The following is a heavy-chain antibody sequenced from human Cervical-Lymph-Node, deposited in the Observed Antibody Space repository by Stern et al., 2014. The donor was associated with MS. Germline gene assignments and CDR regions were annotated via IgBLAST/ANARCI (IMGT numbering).Heavy chain of an antibody. J-gene: IGHJ3*02. CDR2: IGVGSGNT. V-gene: IGHV1-58*01. D-gene: IGHD3-22*01. CDR1: GFTFTSSA. CDR3: AALEDYYDSSGDAFDI. Sequence: QMQLVQYGPEVKKPGTSVKVSCKASGFTFTSSAVQWVRQARGQSLEWIGWIGVGSGNTNYAQKFQERVTITRDMSTSTAYMELSSLRSEDTAVYYCAALEDYYDSSGDAFDIWGQGTMVTVSS.